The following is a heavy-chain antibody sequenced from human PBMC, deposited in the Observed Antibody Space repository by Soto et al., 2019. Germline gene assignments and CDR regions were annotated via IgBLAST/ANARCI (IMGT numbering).Heavy chain of an antibody. V-gene: IGHV4-61*08. CDR2: IYYSGST. D-gene: IGHD2-2*01. CDR3: ARPGQYPLITEDFDI. J-gene: IGHJ3*02. Sequence: SETLSLTCTVSGGSVSSGGYYWSWIRQPPGKGLDWLGYIYYSGSTNYNPSLKSRVTISVHTSKNQFSLKLSSVTAAHTAVYYCARPGQYPLITEDFDISGQATRLTASS. CDR1: GGSVSSGGYY.